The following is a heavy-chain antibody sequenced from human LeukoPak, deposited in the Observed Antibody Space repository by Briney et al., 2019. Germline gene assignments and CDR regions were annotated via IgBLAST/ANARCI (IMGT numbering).Heavy chain of an antibody. CDR1: GGTFSSYA. Sequence: GASVTVSCMASGGTFSSYAISWVRQAPGQGLEWMGGIIPIFGTANYAQKFQGRVTITADKSTSTAYMELSSLRSEDTAVYYCARGSTAAGTGWFDPWSQGTLVTVSS. V-gene: IGHV1-69*06. D-gene: IGHD6-13*01. J-gene: IGHJ5*02. CDR3: ARGSTAAGTGWFDP. CDR2: IIPIFGTA.